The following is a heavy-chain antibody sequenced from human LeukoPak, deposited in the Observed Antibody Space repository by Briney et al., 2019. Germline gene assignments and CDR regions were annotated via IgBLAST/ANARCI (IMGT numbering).Heavy chain of an antibody. V-gene: IGHV3-23*01. CDR1: EFTFSSYG. Sequence: GGSLRLSCAASEFTFSSYGMSWVRQAPGKGLEWVSAISGSGGSTYYADSVKGRFAISRDNSKNTLYLQMNSLRAEDTAVYYCARRAGAYSHPYDYWGQGTLVTVSS. CDR2: ISGSGGST. D-gene: IGHD4/OR15-4a*01. J-gene: IGHJ4*02. CDR3: ARRAGAYSHPYDY.